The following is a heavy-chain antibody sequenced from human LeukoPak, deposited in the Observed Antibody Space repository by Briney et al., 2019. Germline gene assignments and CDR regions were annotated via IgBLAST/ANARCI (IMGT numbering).Heavy chain of an antibody. J-gene: IGHJ4*02. CDR3: ASDVAREFDY. CDR2: INPSDGST. Sequence: ASVNVSCKASGYIFISYYIHWVRQAPGQGLEWMGVINPSDGSTNYAQKFQGRVTMTRDTSTTTVYLELSGLRSEDTAVYYCASDVAREFDYWGQGTLVTVSS. D-gene: IGHD5-24*01. CDR1: GYIFISYY. V-gene: IGHV1-46*01.